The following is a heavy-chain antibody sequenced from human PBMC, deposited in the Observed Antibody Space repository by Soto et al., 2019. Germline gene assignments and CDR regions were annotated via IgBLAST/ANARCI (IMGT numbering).Heavy chain of an antibody. D-gene: IGHD3-22*01. CDR1: GYTFTCYY. CDR2: INPNSGGT. J-gene: IGHJ3*02. Sequence: XSVKVSCKASGYTFTCYYMHWVRQAPGQGLEWMGWINPNSGGTNYAQKFQGRVTMTRDTSISTAYMELSRLRSDDTAVYYCARNHDYYDSSGYVDDAFDIWGQGTMVTVSS. V-gene: IGHV1-2*02. CDR3: ARNHDYYDSSGYVDDAFDI.